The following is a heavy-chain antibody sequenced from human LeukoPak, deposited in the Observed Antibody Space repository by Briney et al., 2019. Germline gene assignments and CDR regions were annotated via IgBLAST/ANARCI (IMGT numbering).Heavy chain of an antibody. CDR3: ARGSTGISYYYGMDV. D-gene: IGHD1-1*01. J-gene: IGHJ6*02. CDR2: INPNSGGT. Sequence: GASVKVSCKASGYTFTGYYMHWVRQAPGQGLEWMGWINPNSGGTNYAQKFQGWVTMTRDTSISTAYMELSRLRSDDTAVYYCARGSTGISYYYGMDVWGQGTTVTVSS. CDR1: GYTFTGYY. V-gene: IGHV1-2*04.